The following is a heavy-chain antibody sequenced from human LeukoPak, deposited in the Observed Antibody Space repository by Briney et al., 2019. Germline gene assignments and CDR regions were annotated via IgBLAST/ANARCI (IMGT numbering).Heavy chain of an antibody. V-gene: IGHV4-30-4*07. D-gene: IGHD3-3*01. CDR1: GGSFSGYS. Sequence: SETLSLTCAVYGGSFSGYSWIWIRQPPGKGLEWLGYIYYSGNTYYYNPSLKSRLTISVDTSKNQLSLKLSSVTAADTAIYYCARGQDYDFWSGYPNFDYWGQGTLVTVSS. CDR2: IYYSGNTY. J-gene: IGHJ4*02. CDR3: ARGQDYDFWSGYPNFDY.